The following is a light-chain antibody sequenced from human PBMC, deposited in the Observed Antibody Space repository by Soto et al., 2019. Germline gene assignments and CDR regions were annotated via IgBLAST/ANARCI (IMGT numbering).Light chain of an antibody. CDR3: QQCGSSPIT. J-gene: IGKJ5*01. V-gene: IGKV3-20*01. CDR2: GAS. CDR1: QSVNTNY. Sequence: EVVLTQSPGTLSLSPGERATLSCRASQSVNTNYLAWYQQKSGQAPRLLIYGASSRATGIPDRFSGSGSGTDFTLTISRLEPEDFAAYFCQQCGSSPITFGQGTRLEIK.